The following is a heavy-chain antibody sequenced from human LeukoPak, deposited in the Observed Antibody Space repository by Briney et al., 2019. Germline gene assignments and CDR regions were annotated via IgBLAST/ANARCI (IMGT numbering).Heavy chain of an antibody. CDR3: AKTVSGSYSYQGGDY. CDR1: GFTFSSYW. V-gene: IGHV3-23*01. D-gene: IGHD3-16*02. CDR2: ISGSGENT. Sequence: PGGSLRLFCAASGFTFSSYWMHWVRQAPGKGLVWVSAISGSGENTNYADSVKGRFTMSRDNSRNMLYLQMNSLRDEDTAKYYCAKTVSGSYSYQGGDYWGQGTLVTVSS. J-gene: IGHJ4*02.